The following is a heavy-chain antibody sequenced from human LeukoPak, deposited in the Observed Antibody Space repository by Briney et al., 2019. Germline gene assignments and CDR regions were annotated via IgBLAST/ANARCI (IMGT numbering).Heavy chain of an antibody. CDR3: AKETRSGSGSYLSYYYYGMDV. CDR1: GFTFDDHG. D-gene: IGHD3-10*01. J-gene: IGHJ6*02. V-gene: IGHV3-21*04. Sequence: GGSLRLSCAASGFTFDDHGMNWVRQAPGKGLEWVSSISSSSSYIYYADSVKGRFTISRDNAKNSLYLQMNSLRAEDTAVYYCAKETRSGSGSYLSYYYYGMDVWGQGTTVTVSS. CDR2: ISSSSSYI.